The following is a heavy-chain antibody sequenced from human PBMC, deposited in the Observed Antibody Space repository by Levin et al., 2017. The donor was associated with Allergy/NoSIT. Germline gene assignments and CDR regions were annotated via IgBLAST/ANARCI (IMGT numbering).Heavy chain of an antibody. Sequence: PGGSLRLSCAVSGFTISEYAMAWVRQAPGKGLEWVSVITGGGFNTYYGDSVKGRFTVSRDDSKDTLYLELNSLRAEDTAVYYCAKKQGGTSGFSFDVWGQGTVVTVSS. V-gene: IGHV3-23*01. D-gene: IGHD1-1*01. CDR3: AKKQGGTSGFSFDV. J-gene: IGHJ3*01. CDR1: GFTISEYA. CDR2: ITGGGFNT.